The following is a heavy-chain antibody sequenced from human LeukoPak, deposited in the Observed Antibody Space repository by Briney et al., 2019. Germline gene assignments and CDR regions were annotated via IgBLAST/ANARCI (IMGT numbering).Heavy chain of an antibody. CDR1: GYTFTSYG. CDR2: ISAYNGNT. Sequence: ASVKVSCKASGYTFTSYGISWVRQAPGQGLEWMGWISAYNGNTNYAQKVQGRVTMTTDTSTSTAYMELRSLRSDDTAVYYCARDLYYDILTGYLTRFDYWGQGTLVTVSS. D-gene: IGHD3-9*01. V-gene: IGHV1-18*01. CDR3: ARDLYYDILTGYLTRFDY. J-gene: IGHJ4*02.